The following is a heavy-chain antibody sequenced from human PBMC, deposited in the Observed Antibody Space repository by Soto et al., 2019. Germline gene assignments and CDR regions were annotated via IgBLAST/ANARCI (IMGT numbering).Heavy chain of an antibody. CDR3: ARFSGRYYFDFDP. V-gene: IGHV3-74*01. CDR1: GFTFSSYW. D-gene: IGHD1-26*01. J-gene: IGHJ5*02. Sequence: GSLRLSCAASGFTFSSYWMHLVRQAPGKGLVWVSRINSDESSTSYTDSEKDRFTISRDNAKNTLYLQISSLGAEDTDVSYCARFSGRYYFDFDPWGQGT. CDR2: INSDESST.